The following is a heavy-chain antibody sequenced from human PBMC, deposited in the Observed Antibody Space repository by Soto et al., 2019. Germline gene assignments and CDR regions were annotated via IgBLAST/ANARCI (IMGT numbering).Heavy chain of an antibody. V-gene: IGHV3-33*01. CDR2: IWYDGSNK. D-gene: IGHD4-17*01. Sequence: GGSLRLSCAASGFTFSSYGMHWVRQAPGKGLEWVAVIWYDGSNKYYADSVKGRFTISRDNSKNTLYPQMSSLRAVDTAVYYCVHPRSTVQIPPTWGQGTLVTVS. J-gene: IGHJ5*02. CDR3: VHPRSTVQIPPT. CDR1: GFTFSSYG.